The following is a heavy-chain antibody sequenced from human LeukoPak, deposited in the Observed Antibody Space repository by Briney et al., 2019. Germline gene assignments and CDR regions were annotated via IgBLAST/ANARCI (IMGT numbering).Heavy chain of an antibody. V-gene: IGHV3-23*01. CDR3: AKDVGATD. J-gene: IGHJ4*02. CDR1: GFTLSNYV. Sequence: GGSLRLSCVASGFTLSNYVMGWVRQAPGKGLEWVAGVSNSADVQYYPDSVRGRFTISRDNSKNTLYLQMNSLRAEDTAVYYCAKDVGATDWGQGTLVTVSS. D-gene: IGHD1-26*01. CDR2: VSNSADVQ.